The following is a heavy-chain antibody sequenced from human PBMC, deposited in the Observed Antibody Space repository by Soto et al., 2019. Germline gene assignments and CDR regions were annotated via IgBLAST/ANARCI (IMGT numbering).Heavy chain of an antibody. CDR3: TVWASRDYDYVWGSYRYTVDF. CDR1: GFTFSGSA. CDR2: IRSKANSYAT. V-gene: IGHV3-73*01. Sequence: PGGSLRLSCAASGFTFSGSAMHWVRQASGKGLEWVGRIRSKANSYATAYAASVKGRFTISRDDSKNTAYLQMNSLKTEDTAVYYCTVWASRDYDYVWGSYRYTVDFWGQGTLVTVSS. J-gene: IGHJ4*02. D-gene: IGHD3-16*02.